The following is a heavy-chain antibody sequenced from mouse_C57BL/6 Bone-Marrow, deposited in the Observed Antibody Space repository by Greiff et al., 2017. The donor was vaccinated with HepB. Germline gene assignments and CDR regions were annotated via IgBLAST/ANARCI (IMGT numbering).Heavy chain of an antibody. J-gene: IGHJ4*01. V-gene: IGHV1-61*01. Sequence: VQLQQPGAELVRPGSSVKLSCKASGYTFTSYWMDWVKQRPGQGLEWIGNIYPSDSETHYNQKFKDKATLTVDKSSSTAYMQLSSLTSEDSVVYYCARTAGSSPHYAMDYWGQGTSVTVSS. CDR3: ARTAGSSPHYAMDY. D-gene: IGHD1-1*01. CDR2: IYPSDSET. CDR1: GYTFTSYW.